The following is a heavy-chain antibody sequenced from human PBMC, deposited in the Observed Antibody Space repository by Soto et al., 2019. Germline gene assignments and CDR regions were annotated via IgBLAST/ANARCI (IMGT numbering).Heavy chain of an antibody. J-gene: IGHJ6*02. Sequence: LRLSCAASGFTFSGSAMHLVRQASLKGLEWVGRIRSKANSYATAYAASVRGRFTISRDDSKNTAYLQMNSLKTEDTAVYYCTRRDSGSYFYYYGMDVWGQGTTVTVSS. CDR3: TRRDSGSYFYYYGMDV. CDR1: GFTFSGSA. CDR2: IRSKANSYAT. V-gene: IGHV3-73*01. D-gene: IGHD1-26*01.